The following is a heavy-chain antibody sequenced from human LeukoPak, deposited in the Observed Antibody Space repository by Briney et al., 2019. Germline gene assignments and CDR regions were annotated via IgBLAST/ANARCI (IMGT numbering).Heavy chain of an antibody. D-gene: IGHD2-2*01. Sequence: GASVKVSCKASGGTLSSYAISWVRQAPGQGLEWMGGIIPIFGTANYAQKFQGRVTITADESTSTAYMELSSLRSEDTAVYYCARDACSSTSCPEAWGQGTLVTVSS. CDR3: ARDACSSTSCPEA. V-gene: IGHV1-69*13. CDR2: IIPIFGTA. J-gene: IGHJ5*02. CDR1: GGTLSSYA.